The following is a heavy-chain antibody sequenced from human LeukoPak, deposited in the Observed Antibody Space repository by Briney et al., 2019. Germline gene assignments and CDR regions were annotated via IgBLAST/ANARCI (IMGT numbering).Heavy chain of an antibody. Sequence: GGSLRLSRAASGFTFSSYAMHWVRQAPGKGLEWVAVISYDGSNKYYADSVKGRFTISRDSSKNTLYLQMNSLRAEDTAVYYCARETYDFWSGYYADYWGQGTLVTVSS. J-gene: IGHJ4*02. CDR3: ARETYDFWSGYYADY. CDR1: GFTFSSYA. V-gene: IGHV3-30-3*01. CDR2: ISYDGSNK. D-gene: IGHD3-3*01.